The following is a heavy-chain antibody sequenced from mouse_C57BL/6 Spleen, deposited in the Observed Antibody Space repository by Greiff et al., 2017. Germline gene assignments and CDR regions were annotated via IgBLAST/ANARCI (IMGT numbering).Heavy chain of an antibody. J-gene: IGHJ3*01. D-gene: IGHD2-3*01. CDR3: ARSGWDGYYEGFAY. Sequence: QVQLQQSGAELVKPGVSVKISCKASGYAFRSYWMNWVKQGPGKGLEWIGQIYLGDGDTNYNGKFKGKGTLTADKSSSTAYMQLSSLTSEDSAVYFCARSGWDGYYEGFAYWGQGTLVTVAA. CDR1: GYAFRSYW. V-gene: IGHV1-80*01. CDR2: IYLGDGDT.